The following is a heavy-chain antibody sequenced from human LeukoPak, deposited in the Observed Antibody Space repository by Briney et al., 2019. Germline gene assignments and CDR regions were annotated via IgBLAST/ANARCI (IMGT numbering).Heavy chain of an antibody. Sequence: GRSLRLSCAASGFTFSSYWMTWVRQAPGKGLEWVANIKQDGSEKYYVDSVKGRFTISRDNAKNSLYLQMNSLRAEDTAVYYCARRGGSSGWYDYYYYMDVWGKGTTVTVSS. CDR3: ARRGGSSGWYDYYYYMDV. CDR2: IKQDGSEK. D-gene: IGHD6-19*01. V-gene: IGHV3-7*01. J-gene: IGHJ6*03. CDR1: GFTFSSYW.